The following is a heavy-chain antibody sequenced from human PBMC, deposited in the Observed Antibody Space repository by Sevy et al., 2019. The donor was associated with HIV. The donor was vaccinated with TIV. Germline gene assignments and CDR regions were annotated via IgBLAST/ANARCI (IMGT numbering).Heavy chain of an antibody. CDR2: MKEDGSEK. CDR3: VREGLGGFSYSLDC. CDR1: GFTFSSYW. J-gene: IGHJ4*02. V-gene: IGHV3-7*01. D-gene: IGHD5-18*01. Sequence: GGSLRLSSAASGFTFSSYWMIWVRQAPGKGLEWVATMKEDGSEKSYVDSVKGRFTISRDNAKNSLYLQMNSLRVDDTALYYCVREGLGGFSYSLDCWGQGTLVTVSS.